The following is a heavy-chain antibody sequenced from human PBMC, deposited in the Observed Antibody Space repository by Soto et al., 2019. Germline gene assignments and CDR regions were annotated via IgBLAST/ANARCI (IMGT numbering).Heavy chain of an antibody. CDR3: ARSAPPIDY. CDR1: GYIFTSYV. Sequence: QVQLVQSGAEVKKPGASVKVSCKASGYIFTSYVMEWVRQAPGQRLEWMGWINAGNGNTKYSQKFQGRVTITRDTSANTAYMDSSSLRPEDTAVYYCARSAPPIDYWGQGPLVTVPP. V-gene: IGHV1-3*01. CDR2: INAGNGNT. J-gene: IGHJ4*02.